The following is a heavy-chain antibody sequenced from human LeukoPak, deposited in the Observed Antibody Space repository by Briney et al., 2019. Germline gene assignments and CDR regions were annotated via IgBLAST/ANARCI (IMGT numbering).Heavy chain of an antibody. J-gene: IGHJ4*02. CDR2: ISISGSII. CDR1: GFXFSSYE. CDR3: ASPTDLSDY. Sequence: GGSLRLSCTASGFXFSSYEMNWVRQAPGKGLEWVSYISISGSIIYYADSVKGRFTISRDNAKNSLYLQMNSLRAEDTAVYYCASPTDLSDYWGQGILVTVSS. V-gene: IGHV3-48*03. D-gene: IGHD1-14*01.